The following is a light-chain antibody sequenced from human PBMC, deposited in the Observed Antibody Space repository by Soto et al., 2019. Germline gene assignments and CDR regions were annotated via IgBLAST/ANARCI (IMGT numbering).Light chain of an antibody. Sequence: DIHMTQSPSTLSGSVGDRVTITCRASQTISSWLAWYQQKPGKAPNLLIYAASSLQSGVPSRFSGSRSGTDFTLTISSLQPEDFATYYCQQSYSTPHTFGQGTRLEIK. J-gene: IGKJ5*01. V-gene: IGKV1-39*01. CDR2: AAS. CDR1: QTISSW. CDR3: QQSYSTPHT.